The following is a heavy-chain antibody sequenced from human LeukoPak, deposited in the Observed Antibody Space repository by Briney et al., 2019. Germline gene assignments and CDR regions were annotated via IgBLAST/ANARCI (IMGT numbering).Heavy chain of an antibody. CDR1: GYTFTGYY. D-gene: IGHD4-17*01. J-gene: IGHJ5*02. CDR3: ARDMTTVTPGGNWFDP. V-gene: IGHV1-2*02. CDR2: INPNSGCK. Sequence: GASVKASCKASGYTFTGYYMHWVRQAPGHGLEWMGWINPNSGCKNYAQKCQGRVTMTRDMSTSTVYMELSSLRSEDTAVYYCARDMTTVTPGGNWFDPWGQGTLVTVSS.